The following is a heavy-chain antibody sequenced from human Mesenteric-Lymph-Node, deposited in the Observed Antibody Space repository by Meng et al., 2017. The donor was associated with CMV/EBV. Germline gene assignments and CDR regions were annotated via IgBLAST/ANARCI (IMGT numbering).Heavy chain of an antibody. CDR1: GFTFSIYS. D-gene: IGHD2-2*01. CDR3: ARVPLTPTAIEGAFDY. CDR2: IGSYNNYK. V-gene: IGHV3-21*01. J-gene: IGHJ4*02. Sequence: GESLKISCAASGFTFSIYSIAWVRQAPGKGLEWVSSIGSYNNYKYYADSVQGRFTISRDDAENSLLLQMNSLRAEDTAVYYCARVPLTPTAIEGAFDYWGQGTLVTVSS.